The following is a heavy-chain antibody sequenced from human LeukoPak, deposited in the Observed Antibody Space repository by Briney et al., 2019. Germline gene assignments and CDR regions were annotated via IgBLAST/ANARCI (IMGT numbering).Heavy chain of an antibody. CDR1: GGTFSSYA. CDR3: AREGHSSSSLDY. Sequence: SVKVSCKASGGTFSSYAISWVRQAPGQGLEWMGGLIPIFGTANYAQKFQGRVTITTDESTSTAYMGLSSLRSEDTAVYYCAREGHSSSSLDYWGEGTLVTVSP. D-gene: IGHD6-6*01. J-gene: IGHJ4*02. V-gene: IGHV1-69*05. CDR2: LIPIFGTA.